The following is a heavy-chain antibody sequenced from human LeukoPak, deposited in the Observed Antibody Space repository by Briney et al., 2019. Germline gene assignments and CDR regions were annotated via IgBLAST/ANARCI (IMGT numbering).Heavy chain of an antibody. CDR2: IYYSGST. CDR3: AAYYYDSSGYYYLDY. CDR1: GGSISSYY. Sequence: ASETLSLTCTVSGGSISSYYWSWTRQPPGKGLEWIGYIYYSGSTNYNPSLKSRVTISIDTSKNQFSLKLSSVTAADAAVCHCAAYYYDSSGYYYLDYWGQGTLVTVSS. J-gene: IGHJ4*02. V-gene: IGHV4-59*01. D-gene: IGHD3-22*01.